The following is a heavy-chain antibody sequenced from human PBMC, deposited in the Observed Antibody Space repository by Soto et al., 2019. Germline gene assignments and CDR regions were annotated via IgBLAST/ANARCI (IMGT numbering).Heavy chain of an antibody. V-gene: IGHV3-30*18. CDR2: ISYDGSSK. CDR3: AKDSTLSIFGAVIKAPYYYYGMDV. D-gene: IGHD3-3*01. CDR1: GLGFSSYG. J-gene: IGHJ6*02. Sequence: PGGSLRLSCAGSGLGFSSYGMQWVLQAPGKGLEWVAGISYDGSSKYYADSVKGGFTISRDNSRNTLYLQMNSLRAEDTAVYYCAKDSTLSIFGAVIKAPYYYYGMDVWRQGTTVTVPS.